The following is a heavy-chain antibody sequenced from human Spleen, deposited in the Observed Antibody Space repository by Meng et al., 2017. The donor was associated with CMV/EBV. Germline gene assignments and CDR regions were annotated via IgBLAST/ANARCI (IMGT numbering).Heavy chain of an antibody. V-gene: IGHV4-34*01. CDR1: GGSFSGYY. CDR2: INHSGST. CDR3: ATVEYSSSSHFDY. Sequence: QVQLQQWGAGLLKPSETLSRTCAVYGGSFSGYYWSWIRQPPGKGLEWIGEINHSGSTNYNPSLKSRVTISVDTSKNQFSLKLSSVTAADTAVYYCATVEYSSSSHFDYWGQGTLVTVSS. J-gene: IGHJ4*02. D-gene: IGHD6-6*01.